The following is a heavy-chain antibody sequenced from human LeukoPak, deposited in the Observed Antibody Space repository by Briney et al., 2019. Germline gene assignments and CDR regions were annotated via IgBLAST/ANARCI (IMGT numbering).Heavy chain of an antibody. CDR2: ISTSSSYI. Sequence: GGPLRLSCAASGFTFSSYSMNWVRQAPGKGLEWVSFISTSSSYIHYADSVKGRFTISRDNAKKSLYLEMNSLRAEDTGVYYCARVVDTAMVLYGAFDIWGQGTMVTVSS. D-gene: IGHD5-18*01. CDR3: ARVVDTAMVLYGAFDI. J-gene: IGHJ3*02. CDR1: GFTFSSYS. V-gene: IGHV3-21*01.